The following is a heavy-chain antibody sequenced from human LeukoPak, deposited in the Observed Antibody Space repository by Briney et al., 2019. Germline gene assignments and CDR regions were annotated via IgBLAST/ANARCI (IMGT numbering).Heavy chain of an antibody. CDR3: AKAIRGKQLVPDY. D-gene: IGHD6-13*01. CDR1: GFTVSRHT. CDR2: VSGSDGGT. V-gene: IGHV3-23*01. Sequence: TGGSLRLSCAASGFTVSRHTMRWVRQAPGKWLEWVSSVSGSDGGTFYADSVKGRFTISRDSSKNTVSLQMNSLRVEDTAVYYCAKAIRGKQLVPDYWGQGTLVTVSS. J-gene: IGHJ4*02.